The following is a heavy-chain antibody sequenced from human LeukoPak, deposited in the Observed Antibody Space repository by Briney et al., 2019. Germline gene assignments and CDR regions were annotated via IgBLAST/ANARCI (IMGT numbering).Heavy chain of an antibody. V-gene: IGHV4-34*01. CDR2: INHSGST. Sequence: SETLSLTCAVYGGSFSGYYWSWIRQPPGKGLEWIGEINHSGSTNYNPSLKSRVTISVDTSKNQFSLKLSSVTAVDTAVYYCARGRESTAIVYGMDVWGQGTTVTVSS. CDR1: GGSFSGYY. J-gene: IGHJ6*02. D-gene: IGHD5-18*01. CDR3: ARGRESTAIVYGMDV.